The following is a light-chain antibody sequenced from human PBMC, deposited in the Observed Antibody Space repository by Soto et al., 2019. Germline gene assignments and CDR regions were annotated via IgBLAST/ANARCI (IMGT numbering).Light chain of an antibody. CDR3: QQYSSSYT. CDR2: GAS. Sequence: ENVLTQSPGTLSLSPGERATLSCRASQSVSSNFLAWYQQKPGQAPRLLIYGASNRIPGIADRFSGSGSGTDFTLTISRLEPEDFAVYYCQQYSSSYTFGQGTKLEIK. V-gene: IGKV3-20*01. J-gene: IGKJ2*01. CDR1: QSVSSNF.